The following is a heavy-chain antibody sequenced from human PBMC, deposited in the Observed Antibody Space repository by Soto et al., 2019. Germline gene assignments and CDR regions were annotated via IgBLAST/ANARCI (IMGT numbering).Heavy chain of an antibody. V-gene: IGHV4-61*01. CDR2: IYYSGST. D-gene: IGHD6-13*01. Sequence: SETLSLTCTVSGGSVSSGSYYWSWIRQPPGKGREWIGYIYYSGSTNYNPSLKSRVTISVDTSKNQFSLKLSSVTAADTAVYYCARVISEQQLGLYYFDYWGQGTLVTVSS. CDR3: ARVISEQQLGLYYFDY. J-gene: IGHJ4*02. CDR1: GGSVSSGSYY.